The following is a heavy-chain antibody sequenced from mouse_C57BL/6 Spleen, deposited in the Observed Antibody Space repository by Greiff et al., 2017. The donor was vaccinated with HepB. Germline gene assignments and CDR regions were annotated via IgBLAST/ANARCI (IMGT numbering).Heavy chain of an antibody. CDR3: ARSTIYYDYDDAMDY. CDR2: IDPSDSYT. CDR1: GYTFTSYW. J-gene: IGHJ4*01. D-gene: IGHD2-4*01. V-gene: IGHV1-50*01. Sequence: QVQLQQPGAELVKPGASVKLSCKASGYTFTSYWMQWVKQRPGQGLEWIGEIDPSDSYTNYNQKFKGKATLTVDTSSSTAYMQLSSLTSEDSAVYYCARSTIYYDYDDAMDYWGQGTSVTVSS.